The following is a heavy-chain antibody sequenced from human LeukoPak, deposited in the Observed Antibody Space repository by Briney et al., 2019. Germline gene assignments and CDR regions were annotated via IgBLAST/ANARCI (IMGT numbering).Heavy chain of an antibody. J-gene: IGHJ4*02. D-gene: IGHD2-2*01. CDR1: GFTFSSYA. V-gene: IGHV3-23*01. Sequence: GGSLRLSCAASGFTFSSYAMSWVRQAPGKGLEWVSAISGSGGSTYYADSVKGRFTIFRDNSKNTLYLQMNSLRAEDTAVYYCAKDRGDVVVPAAQMPYWGQGTLVTVSS. CDR3: AKDRGDVVVPAAQMPY. CDR2: ISGSGGST.